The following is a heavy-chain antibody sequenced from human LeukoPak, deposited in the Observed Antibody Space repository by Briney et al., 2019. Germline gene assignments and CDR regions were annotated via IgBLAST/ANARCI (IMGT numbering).Heavy chain of an antibody. J-gene: IGHJ4*02. CDR1: GGSFSGYY. D-gene: IGHD3-10*01. CDR3: AYYGSGSYDQPKFDY. Sequence: SETLSLTCAVYGGSFSGYYWSWIRQPPGKGLEWIGEINHSGSTNYNPSLKSRVTISVDTSKNQFSLKLSSVTAADTAVYYCAYYGSGSYDQPKFDYWGQGTLVTVSS. V-gene: IGHV4-34*01. CDR2: INHSGST.